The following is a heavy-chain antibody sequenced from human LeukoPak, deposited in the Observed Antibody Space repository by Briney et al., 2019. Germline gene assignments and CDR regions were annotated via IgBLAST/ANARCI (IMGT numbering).Heavy chain of an antibody. Sequence: PGGSLRLSCAASGFTFSSYSMNWVRQAPGKGLEWVSYISSSSSTIYYADSVKGRFTISRDNSKNTLYLQMNSLRAEDTAVYYCAWNSQYYFDYWGQGTLVTVSS. D-gene: IGHD1-7*01. J-gene: IGHJ4*02. CDR3: AWNSQYYFDY. CDR1: GFTFSSYS. V-gene: IGHV3-48*01. CDR2: ISSSSSTI.